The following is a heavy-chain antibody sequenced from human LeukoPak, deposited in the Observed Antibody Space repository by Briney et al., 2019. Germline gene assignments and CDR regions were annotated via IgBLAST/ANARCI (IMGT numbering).Heavy chain of an antibody. D-gene: IGHD2/OR15-2a*01. CDR1: GYTFARYD. J-gene: IGHJ4*02. Sequence: ASVKVSCKASGYTFARYDITWVRQAPGQGLEWMGCMNPNSGNTGYARKFKGRVSMTRDTSITTAYMELSSLRSEDTAVYYCARAIRSELLSEFWGQGSLITVSS. V-gene: IGHV1-8*01. CDR3: ARAIRSELLSEF. CDR2: MNPNSGNT.